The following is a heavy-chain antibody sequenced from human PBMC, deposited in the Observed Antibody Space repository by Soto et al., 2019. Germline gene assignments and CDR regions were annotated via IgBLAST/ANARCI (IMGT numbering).Heavy chain of an antibody. J-gene: IGHJ4*02. CDR1: GGTFSSYT. CDR3: ARLLRGRYYFDY. CDR2: IIPILGIA. V-gene: IGHV1-69*02. D-gene: IGHD3-16*01. Sequence: QVQLVQSGAEVKKPGSSVKVSCKASGGTFSSYTISWVRQAPGQGLEWMGRIIPILGIANYAQKFQGRVTITADKYTSTAYMELSSLRSEDTAVYYCARLLRGRYYFDYWGQGTLVTVSS.